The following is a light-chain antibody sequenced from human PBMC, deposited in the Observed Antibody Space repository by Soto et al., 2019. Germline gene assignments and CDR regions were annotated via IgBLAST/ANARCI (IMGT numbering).Light chain of an antibody. CDR1: QSVSNY. CDR3: QQCGSWPLT. CDR2: DAS. J-gene: IGKJ3*01. V-gene: IGKV3-11*01. Sequence: EIVLTQSPATLSLSPGERATLSCRASQSVSNYLAWYQQKPGQAPRLLIYDASNRATGIPARFSGSWSGTDFTLTISSLEPEDFAVYYCQQCGSWPLTFGPGTKVDIK.